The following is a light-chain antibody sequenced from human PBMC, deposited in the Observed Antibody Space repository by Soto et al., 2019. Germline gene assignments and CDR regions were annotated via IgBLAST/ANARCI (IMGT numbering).Light chain of an antibody. J-gene: IGKJ2*01. CDR1: QSISGL. Sequence: DIQMTQSPSTLSASIGDRVTITCRASQSISGLLAWYQQKPGKAPNLLIYKASNLESGVPSRFSGSGSGTEFTLTISSLQPDDFATYYCQQYKSYPYTFGQGTKLEVK. CDR3: QQYKSYPYT. V-gene: IGKV1-5*03. CDR2: KAS.